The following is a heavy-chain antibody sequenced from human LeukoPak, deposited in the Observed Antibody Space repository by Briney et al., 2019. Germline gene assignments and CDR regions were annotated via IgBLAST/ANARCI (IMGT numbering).Heavy chain of an antibody. Sequence: ASVKVSCKVSGYTLTEVFMHWVRQAPGKGLEWMGGFDPEDGETIYAQKFQGRVTMTEDTSTDTAYMELSSLRSEDTAVYYCATVRGMITFGGVIPYYFDYWGQGTLVTVSS. D-gene: IGHD3-16*02. CDR3: ATVRGMITFGGVIPYYFDY. CDR2: FDPEDGET. CDR1: GYTLTEVF. V-gene: IGHV1-24*01. J-gene: IGHJ4*02.